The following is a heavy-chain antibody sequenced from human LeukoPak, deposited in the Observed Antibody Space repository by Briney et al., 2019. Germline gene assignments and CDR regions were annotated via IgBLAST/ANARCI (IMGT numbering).Heavy chain of an antibody. D-gene: IGHD3-16*02. V-gene: IGHV3-30*02. CDR1: GFTFSSYG. CDR2: IRYDGSNK. CDR3: ARDQRTFGGVIVVDY. J-gene: IGHJ4*02. Sequence: GGSLRLSCAASGFTFSSYGMHWVRQAPGKGLEWVAFIRYDGSNKYYADSVKGRFTISRDNSKNTLYLQMNSLRAEDTAVYYCARDQRTFGGVIVVDYWGQGTLVAVSS.